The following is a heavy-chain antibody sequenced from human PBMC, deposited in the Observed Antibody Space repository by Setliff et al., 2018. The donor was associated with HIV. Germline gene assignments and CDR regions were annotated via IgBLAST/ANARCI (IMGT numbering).Heavy chain of an antibody. J-gene: IGHJ6*03. D-gene: IGHD3-16*02. CDR2: INHSGRT. V-gene: IGHV4-34*01. Sequence: SETLSLTCAVHGGSFSGYYWSWIRQPQGKVLEWIGEINHSGRTNYNPSLKSRVTITIDTSKNQFSLKVRSVTAADTALYYCARGLPGTYRYSYYYYYMDVWDKGTTVTVSS. CDR1: GGSFSGYY. CDR3: ARGLPGTYRYSYYYYYMDV.